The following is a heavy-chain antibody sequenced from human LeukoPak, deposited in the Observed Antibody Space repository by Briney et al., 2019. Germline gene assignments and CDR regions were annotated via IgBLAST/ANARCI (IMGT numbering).Heavy chain of an antibody. CDR1: GFSFSDAW. V-gene: IGHV3-15*04. J-gene: IGHJ4*02. D-gene: IGHD3-10*01. Sequence: GGSLRLSCAASGFSFSDAWMSWVRQIPGKGLEWVGRIESKTDGGTTDYAASVKGRFTISRDDSTNTLYLQMNSLKSEDTAVYYCTTYGSGRKFDYWGQGILVTVSS. CDR3: TTYGSGRKFDY. CDR2: IESKTDGGTT.